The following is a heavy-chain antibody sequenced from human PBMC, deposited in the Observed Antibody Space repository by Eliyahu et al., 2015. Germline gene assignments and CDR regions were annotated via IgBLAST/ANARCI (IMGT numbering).Heavy chain of an antibody. CDR3: ARDAAGVSPAVAGTPAGIDY. J-gene: IGHJ4*02. V-gene: IGHV3-30-3*01. D-gene: IGHD6-19*01. Sequence: QVQLVESGGGVVQPGRSXRXSCAASGFTFXXFAXPGVRQAPGKGLEWVAVISYDGSNKYYADSVKGRFTISRDNSKNTLYLQMNSLRAEDTAVYYCARDAAGVSPAVAGTPAGIDYWGQGTLVTVSS. CDR2: ISYDGSNK. CDR1: GFTFXXFA.